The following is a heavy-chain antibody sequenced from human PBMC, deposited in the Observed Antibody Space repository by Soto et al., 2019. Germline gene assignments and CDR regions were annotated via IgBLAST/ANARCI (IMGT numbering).Heavy chain of an antibody. CDR1: GFILSGYD. CDR2: IGTAGDP. Sequence: PGGSLRLSCVASGFILSGYDMHWVRQATGEGLEWVSAIGTAGDPYYSGSVKGRFTISRGNAENSVYLQMNSLRAGDTAVYYCARAGYDSSGYYFYAMDLWGPGTTVTVSS. V-gene: IGHV3-13*05. J-gene: IGHJ6*02. CDR3: ARAGYDSSGYYFYAMDL. D-gene: IGHD3-22*01.